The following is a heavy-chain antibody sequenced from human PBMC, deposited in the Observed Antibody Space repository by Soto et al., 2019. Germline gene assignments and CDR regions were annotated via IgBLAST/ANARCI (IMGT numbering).Heavy chain of an antibody. V-gene: IGHV4-31*03. CDR3: ARLGYCSSTSCYRDYYYGMDV. J-gene: IGHJ6*02. CDR1: GGSISSGGYY. D-gene: IGHD2-2*02. Sequence: KPSETLSLTCTVSGGSISSGGYYWSWIRQHPGKGLEWIGYIYYSGSTYYNPSLKSRVTISVDTSKNQFSLKLSSVTAADTAVYYCARLGYCSSTSCYRDYYYGMDVWGQGTTVTVSS. CDR2: IYYSGST.